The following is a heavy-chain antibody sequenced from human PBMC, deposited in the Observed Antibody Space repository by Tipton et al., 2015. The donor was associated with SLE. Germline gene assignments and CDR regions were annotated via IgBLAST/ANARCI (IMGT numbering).Heavy chain of an antibody. V-gene: IGHV3-23*01. CDR3: AKGGTGKFDY. Sequence: SLRLSCGASGFTFSYYAMSWVRQAPGKGLEWVSAISGSGGSTYYADSVKGRFTISRDNSKRTLYLQMNSLRVEDTAVYYCAKGGTGKFDYWGQGTLVTVSS. CDR1: GFTFSYYA. CDR2: ISGSGGST. D-gene: IGHD7-27*01. J-gene: IGHJ4*02.